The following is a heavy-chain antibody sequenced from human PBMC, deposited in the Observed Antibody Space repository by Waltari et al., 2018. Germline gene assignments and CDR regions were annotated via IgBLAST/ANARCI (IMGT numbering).Heavy chain of an antibody. CDR3: AHRNTYYYGSGSYPAFDY. V-gene: IGHV2-5*01. D-gene: IGHD3-10*01. Sequence: QITLKESGPTLVKPTQTLTLTCTFSGFSLSTSGVGVGWIRQPPGKALEWLALIYWNDDRRYSPARKSRLTITKDTSKNQVVLTMTNMDPVDTATYCCAHRNTYYYGSGSYPAFDYWGQGTLVTVSS. CDR2: IYWNDDR. CDR1: GFSLSTSGVG. J-gene: IGHJ4*02.